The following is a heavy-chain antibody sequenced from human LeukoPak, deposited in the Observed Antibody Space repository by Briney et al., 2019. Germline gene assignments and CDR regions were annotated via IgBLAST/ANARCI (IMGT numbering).Heavy chain of an antibody. CDR3: ARELSPDPYSASWYNY. CDR1: GFTFSSYW. D-gene: IGHD6-13*01. V-gene: IGHV3-7*01. Sequence: QPGGSLRLSCAASGFTFSSYWMSSVRQAPGKGLEWGANIKQGGSDKYYVDCVKGRFTMSRDNANNSLYLQMNSLRAEDTAVYYCARELSPDPYSASWYNYWGQGILVTVSS. CDR2: IKQGGSDK. J-gene: IGHJ4*02.